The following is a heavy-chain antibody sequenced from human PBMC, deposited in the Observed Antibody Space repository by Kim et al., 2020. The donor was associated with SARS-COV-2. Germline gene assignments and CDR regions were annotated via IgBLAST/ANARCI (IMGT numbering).Heavy chain of an antibody. CDR3: AKESGSSAWYEIDY. J-gene: IGHJ4*02. V-gene: IGHV3-23*01. D-gene: IGHD6-19*01. Sequence: ADSVKGRFTISRDSSKITLYLPMNNLGAEDTAIYYCAKESGSSAWYEIDYWGQGTLVTVSS.